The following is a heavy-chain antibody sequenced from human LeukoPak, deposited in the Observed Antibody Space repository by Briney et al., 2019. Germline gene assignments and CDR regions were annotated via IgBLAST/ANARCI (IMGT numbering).Heavy chain of an antibody. D-gene: IGHD6-13*01. CDR3: GRIPAAGSLKGSFDI. Sequence: GESLKISCKGSGYSFTSYWIGWVRQMPGKGLEWMGIIYPGDSDTKYSPSFQGQVTISADKSISTAYLQWSSLKASDSAMYYCGRIPAAGSLKGSFDIWGQGTMVTVSS. CDR1: GYSFTSYW. V-gene: IGHV5-51*01. J-gene: IGHJ3*02. CDR2: IYPGDSDT.